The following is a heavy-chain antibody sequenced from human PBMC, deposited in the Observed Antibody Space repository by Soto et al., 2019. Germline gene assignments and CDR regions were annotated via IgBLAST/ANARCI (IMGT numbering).Heavy chain of an antibody. V-gene: IGHV1-8*01. Sequence: QVQLVQSGAEVKKPGASVKVSCKASGYTFTSYDINWVRQSAGQGLEWMGWINRNSGDTDSAQKFQGRLTMTRDTSISTAYMELSSLTSEDTAVYYCARGRGWRDYSGQGTLVTVSS. J-gene: IGHJ4*02. CDR1: GYTFTSYD. D-gene: IGHD6-19*01. CDR2: INRNSGDT. CDR3: ARGRGWRDY.